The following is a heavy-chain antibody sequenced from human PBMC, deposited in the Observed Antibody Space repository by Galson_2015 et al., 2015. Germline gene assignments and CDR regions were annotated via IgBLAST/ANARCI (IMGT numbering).Heavy chain of an antibody. D-gene: IGHD2-2*01. CDR1: GYTFTSYY. J-gene: IGHJ3*02. CDR2: INPSGGST. Sequence: SVKVSCKASGYTFTSYYMHWVRQAPGQGLEWMGIINPSGGSTSYAQKFQGRVTMTRDTSTSTVYMELGSLRSEDTAVYYCARDTIIVVPAARDAFDIWGQGTMVTVSS. CDR3: ARDTIIVVPAARDAFDI. V-gene: IGHV1-46*01.